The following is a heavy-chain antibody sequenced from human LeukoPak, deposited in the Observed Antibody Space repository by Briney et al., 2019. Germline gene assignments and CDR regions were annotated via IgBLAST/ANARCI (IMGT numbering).Heavy chain of an antibody. CDR3: AELGITMIGGV. D-gene: IGHD3-10*02. V-gene: IGHV3-48*03. Sequence: GGSLRLSCAVSGFPFRNYEMNWVRQAPGKGLEWVSYISSSGSTIYYADSVKGRFTISRDNAKNSLYLQMNSLRAEDTAVYYCAELGITMIGGVWGKGTTVTISS. CDR1: GFPFRNYE. CDR2: ISSSGSTI. J-gene: IGHJ6*04.